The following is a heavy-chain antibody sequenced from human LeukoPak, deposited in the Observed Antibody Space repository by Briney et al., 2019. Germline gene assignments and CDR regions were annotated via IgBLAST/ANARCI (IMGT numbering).Heavy chain of an antibody. CDR2: IIPIFGTA. J-gene: IGHJ4*02. CDR1: GGTFSSYA. Sequence: SVKVSCKASGGTFSSYAISWVRQAPGQGLEWMGGIIPIFGTANYAQKFQGRVTITADESTSTAYMELSSLRSEDTAVYYCARVFSIAARGPFDYWGQGNLVPVSP. V-gene: IGHV1-69*01. D-gene: IGHD6-6*01. CDR3: ARVFSIAARGPFDY.